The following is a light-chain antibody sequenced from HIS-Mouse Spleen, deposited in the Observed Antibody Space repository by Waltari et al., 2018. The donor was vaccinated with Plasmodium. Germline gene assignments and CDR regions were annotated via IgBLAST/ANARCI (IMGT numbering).Light chain of an antibody. CDR3: QQYGSSYT. J-gene: IGKJ2*01. Sequence: EIVLTQSPGTLSLSPGARATLPCRASQSVSSSYLAWYQQKPGQAPRLLIYGASSRATGIPDRFSGSGSGTDFTLTISRLEPEDFAVYYCQQYGSSYTFGQGTKLEIK. V-gene: IGKV3-20*01. CDR2: GAS. CDR1: QSVSSSY.